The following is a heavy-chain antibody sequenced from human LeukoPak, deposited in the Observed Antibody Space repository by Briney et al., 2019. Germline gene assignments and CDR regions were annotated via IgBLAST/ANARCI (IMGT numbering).Heavy chain of an antibody. CDR3: AKEGWFGESRVDY. Sequence: GGSLRLSCAASGFTVSSNYMSWVRQAPGKGLEWVSVIYSGGSTYYADSVKGRFTISRDNSKNTLYLQMNSLRAEDTAVYYCAKEGWFGESRVDYWGQGTLVTVSS. V-gene: IGHV3-53*01. D-gene: IGHD3-10*01. J-gene: IGHJ4*02. CDR1: GFTVSSNY. CDR2: IYSGGST.